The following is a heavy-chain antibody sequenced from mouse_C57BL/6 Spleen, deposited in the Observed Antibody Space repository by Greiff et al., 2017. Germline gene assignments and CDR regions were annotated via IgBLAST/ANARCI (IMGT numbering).Heavy chain of an antibody. D-gene: IGHD1-1*01. CDR2: IRSKSNNYAT. Sequence: EVQLVESGGGLVQPKGSLKLSCAASGFSFNTYAMNWVRQAPGKGLEWVARIRSKSNNYATYYADSVKDRFTISRDDSESMLYLQMNNLKTEDTAMYYCVTPTVVDRYYAMDYWGQGTSVTVSS. V-gene: IGHV10-1*01. CDR1: GFSFNTYA. J-gene: IGHJ4*01. CDR3: VTPTVVDRYYAMDY.